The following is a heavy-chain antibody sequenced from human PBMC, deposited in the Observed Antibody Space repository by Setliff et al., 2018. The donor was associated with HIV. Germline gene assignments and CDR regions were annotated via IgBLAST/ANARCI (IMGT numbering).Heavy chain of an antibody. CDR3: ATCRHRPSNWFDP. J-gene: IGHJ5*02. CDR2: VYYSGIT. Sequence: PSETLSLTCTVSGGSISSSGPGYYWGWVRQPPGGGLEWIGSVYYSGITFKNPSLKSRVSISVDRSGNQFSLRLTSVTAADTAVYYCATCRHRPSNWFDPWGQGTVVTVSS. V-gene: IGHV4-39*07. CDR1: GGSISSSGPGYY.